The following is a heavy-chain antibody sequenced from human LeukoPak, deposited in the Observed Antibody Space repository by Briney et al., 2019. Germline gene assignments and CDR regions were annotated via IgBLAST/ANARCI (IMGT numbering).Heavy chain of an antibody. J-gene: IGHJ5*02. V-gene: IGHV4-34*01. CDR1: GASFSGYY. CDR2: INHSGST. Sequence: SETLSLTCAVYGASFSGYYWSWIRQPPGKGLEWIGEINHSGSTNYNPSLKSRVTISVDTSKNQFSLKLSSVTAADTAVYYCARGRVGWFDPWGQGTLVTVSS. CDR3: ARGRVGWFDP.